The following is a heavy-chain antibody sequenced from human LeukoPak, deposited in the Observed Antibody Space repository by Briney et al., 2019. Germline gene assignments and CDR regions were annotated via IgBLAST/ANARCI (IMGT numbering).Heavy chain of an antibody. CDR3: ARENSGYESEDYFDY. Sequence: PGGSLRLSCAASEFTFSSYAMSWVRQAPGKGLEWVSGISSSGDNTYYADSVKGRFSISRDNAKNSLYLQMNSLRAEDTAVYYCARENSGYESEDYFDYWGQGTLVTVSS. CDR2: ISSSGDNT. CDR1: EFTFSSYA. V-gene: IGHV3-23*01. D-gene: IGHD5-12*01. J-gene: IGHJ4*02.